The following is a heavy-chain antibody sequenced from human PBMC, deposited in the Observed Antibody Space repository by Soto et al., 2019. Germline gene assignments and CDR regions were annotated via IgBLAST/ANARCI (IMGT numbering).Heavy chain of an antibody. CDR3: ASNSYYYDSSALTDY. CDR2: IYYSGST. D-gene: IGHD3-22*01. CDR1: GGSISSSSYY. V-gene: IGHV4-39*01. J-gene: IGHJ4*02. Sequence: SETLSLTCTVSGGSISSSSYYWGWIRQPPGKGLEWIGSIYYSGSTYYNPSLKSRVTISVDTSKNQFSLKLSSVTAADTAVYYCASNSYYYDSSALTDYWGQGTLVTVSS.